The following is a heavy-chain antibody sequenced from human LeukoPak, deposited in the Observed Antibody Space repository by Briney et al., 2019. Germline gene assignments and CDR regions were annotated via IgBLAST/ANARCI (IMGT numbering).Heavy chain of an antibody. CDR1: GGSFSRHF. D-gene: IGHD4-23*01. CDR3: ARDYGGSSPFDY. Sequence: SETLSLTCAVNGGSFSRHFWNWIRQPPGKGLEWIGEIYHSGTTNYNPSLKSRLTISVDTSRNQFSLKLNSVTAADTAVYYCARDYGGSSPFDYWGQGTLVTVSS. V-gene: IGHV4-34*01. J-gene: IGHJ4*02. CDR2: IYHSGTT.